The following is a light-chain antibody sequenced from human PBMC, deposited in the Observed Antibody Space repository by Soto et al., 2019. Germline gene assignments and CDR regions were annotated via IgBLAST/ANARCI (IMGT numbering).Light chain of an antibody. V-gene: IGKV1-5*01. CDR1: QTISSW. CDR2: AAS. Sequence: DIQMTQSRLTLSACVGDRVTITCRSSQTISSWLAWYQQIPGKAPKLLIYAASNLESGVPSRFSGSGSGTEFTLTISSLQPEDFAVYYCQQYENYWTFGQGTKVDIK. CDR3: QQYENYWT. J-gene: IGKJ1*01.